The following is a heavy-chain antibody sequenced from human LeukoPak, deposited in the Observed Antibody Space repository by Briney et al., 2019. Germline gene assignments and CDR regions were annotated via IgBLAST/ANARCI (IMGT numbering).Heavy chain of an antibody. J-gene: IGHJ4*02. D-gene: IGHD1-20*01. CDR1: GFTFSTYW. V-gene: IGHV3-7*01. CDR3: ARSLLNWIQEYVY. CDR2: IKQDGSEK. Sequence: GGSLRLSCAASGFTFSTYWMNWVRQAPGEGVEGVANIKQDGSEKYYDDLVKGRFTISRDNPKNSLYLQMNSLRAEDTAVYYCARSLLNWIQEYVYWGQGTLVTVSS.